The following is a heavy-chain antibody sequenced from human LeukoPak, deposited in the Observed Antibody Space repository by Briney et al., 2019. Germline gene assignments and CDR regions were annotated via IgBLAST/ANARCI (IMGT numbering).Heavy chain of an antibody. CDR2: IYTSGST. V-gene: IGHV4-61*02. D-gene: IGHD3-22*01. Sequence: KPSETLSLTCTVPGGSISSGSYYWSWLRQPAGKGLEWIGRIYTSGSTNYNPSLKSRVTISVDTSKNQFSLKLSSVTAADTAVYYCAREDSSGYYAWFDPWGQGTLVTVSS. CDR3: AREDSSGYYAWFDP. CDR1: GGSISSGSYY. J-gene: IGHJ5*02.